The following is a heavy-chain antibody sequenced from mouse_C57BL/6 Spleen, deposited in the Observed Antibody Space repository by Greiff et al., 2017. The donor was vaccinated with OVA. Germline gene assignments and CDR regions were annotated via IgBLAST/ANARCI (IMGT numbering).Heavy chain of an antibody. V-gene: IGHV1-82*01. J-gene: IGHJ4*01. CDR2: IYPGDGDT. Sequence: VQLQQSGPELVKPGASVKISCKASGYAFSSSWMNWVKQRPGKGLEWIGRIYPGDGDTNYNGKFKGKATLTADKSSSTAYMQLSSLTSEDSAVYFCSRWDYGEGAMDYWGQGTSVTVSS. D-gene: IGHD1-2*01. CDR3: SRWDYGEGAMDY. CDR1: GYAFSSSW.